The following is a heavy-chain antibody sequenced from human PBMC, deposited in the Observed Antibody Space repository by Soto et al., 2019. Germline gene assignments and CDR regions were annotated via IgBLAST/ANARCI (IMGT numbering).Heavy chain of an antibody. J-gene: IGHJ6*02. D-gene: IGHD1-26*01. V-gene: IGHV1-69*06. CDR2: IIPIFGTA. Sequence: QVQLVQSGAEVKKPGSSVKVSCKASGGTFSSYAISWVRQDPGQGLEWMGGIIPIFGTANNAQKYQGRVTITADKSTSTAYMELRSLRSEDTAVYYCSRRREVGATGGYYGMDVWGQGTTVTVSS. CDR1: GGTFSSYA. CDR3: SRRREVGATGGYYGMDV.